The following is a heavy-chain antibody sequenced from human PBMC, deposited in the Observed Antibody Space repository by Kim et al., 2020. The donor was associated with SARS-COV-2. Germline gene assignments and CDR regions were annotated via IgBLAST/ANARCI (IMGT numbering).Heavy chain of an antibody. CDR3: ARGLVGTTAGDFAY. V-gene: IGHV3-21*04. Sequence: GSLRLSCAASGFPFGSYTMAWVRQAPGRGLEWVSTISSSSSDIYYSDSLRGRFTVSRDNAQNSLHLQMHSLRVDDTAVYYCARGLVGTTAGDFAYWGQGVMVTVSS. CDR1: GFPFGSYT. CDR2: ISSSSSDI. J-gene: IGHJ4*02. D-gene: IGHD4-4*01.